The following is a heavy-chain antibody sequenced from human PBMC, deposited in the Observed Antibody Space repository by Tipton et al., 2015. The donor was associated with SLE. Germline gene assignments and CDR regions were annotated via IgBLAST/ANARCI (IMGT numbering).Heavy chain of an antibody. CDR2: IKEDGSEK. J-gene: IGHJ4*02. Sequence: QLVQSGGGLVQAGGSLRLSCTASGFAFSSSWMNWVRQAPGKGLEWVANIKEDGSEKHYVDSVKDRLTISRDNAKNLLYLQMNSLRAEDTAVYYCARGKYYFDYWGQGALVIVSS. V-gene: IGHV3-7*01. CDR1: GFAFSSSW. CDR3: ARGKYYFDY.